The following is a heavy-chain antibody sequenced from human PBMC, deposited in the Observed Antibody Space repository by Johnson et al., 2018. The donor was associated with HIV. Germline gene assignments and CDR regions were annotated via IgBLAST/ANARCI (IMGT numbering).Heavy chain of an antibody. CDR2: INWIGGST. V-gene: IGHV3-20*04. D-gene: IGHD3-16*01. J-gene: IGHJ3*02. CDR3: AREGDRHVEAFDI. CDR1: GSTFDDYG. Sequence: VQLVESGGGVVQPGGSLRLSCAASGSTFDDYGMSWVRQAPGKGLEWVSGINWIGGSTGYADSVKGRFTISRDNAKNSLYLQMNSLRAEDTALYYCAREGDRHVEAFDIWGQGTIVTVSS.